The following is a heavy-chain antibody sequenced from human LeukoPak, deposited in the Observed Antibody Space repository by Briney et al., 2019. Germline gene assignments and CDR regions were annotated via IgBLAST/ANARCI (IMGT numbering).Heavy chain of an antibody. CDR2: FYSSTRT. V-gene: IGHV4-61*09. J-gene: IGHJ4*02. D-gene: IGHD6-19*01. Sequence: PSQTLSLTCTVSGDSLTSGSRYWSWIRQPAGKGLEWIGHFYSSTRTTYNPSLESRVTISLDTSKNHLSLTLTSVVAADTAIYYCMRRDTGWNYSDYWGQGILVTVSS. CDR1: GDSLTSGSRY. CDR3: MRRDTGWNYSDY.